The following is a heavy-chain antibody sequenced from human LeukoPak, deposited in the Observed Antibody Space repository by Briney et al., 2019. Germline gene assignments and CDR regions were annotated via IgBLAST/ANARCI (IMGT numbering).Heavy chain of an antibody. CDR2: IYTSGST. CDR1: GGSISSYY. V-gene: IGHV4-4*07. J-gene: IGHJ4*02. CDR3: ARDHHYYGSGSYPFDY. D-gene: IGHD3-10*01. Sequence: SETLSLTCTVSGGSISSYYWSWIRQPAGKGLEWIGRIYTSGSTNYNPSLKSRVTMSVDTSKNQFSLKLSSVTAADTAVYYCARDHHYYGSGSYPFDYWGQGTLVTVSS.